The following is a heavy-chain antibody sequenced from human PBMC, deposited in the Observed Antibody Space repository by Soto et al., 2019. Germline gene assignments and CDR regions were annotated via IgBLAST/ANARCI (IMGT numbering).Heavy chain of an antibody. V-gene: IGHV1-58*01. J-gene: IGHJ4*02. D-gene: IGHD5-12*01. CDR3: AAPPNRDAYNYGY. CDR2: IVVGSGTT. Sequence: QVHLVQSGPEVRKPGTSVKVSCKASGLTFSSSAVQWVRQARGQRLEWIGWIVVGSGTTKYSQQFQERVTITRDMSTSTAYMELSSLRSEDTAVSYCAAPPNRDAYNYGYWGQGTLVTVSS. CDR1: GLTFSSSA.